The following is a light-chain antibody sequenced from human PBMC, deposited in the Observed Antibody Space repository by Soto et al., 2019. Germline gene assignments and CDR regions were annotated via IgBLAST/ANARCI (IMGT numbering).Light chain of an antibody. Sequence: EINQSPACRAASVGGTGTMTYRESQSISSYLNWYQQKPGKGPKLLIYAASSLQSGVPSRFSGSGSGTDLSLTISCLQPEDFATYCCQESYSTRWTFGEGTRGDIK. J-gene: IGKJ1*01. CDR2: AAS. CDR1: QSISSY. CDR3: QESYSTRWT. V-gene: IGKV1-39*01.